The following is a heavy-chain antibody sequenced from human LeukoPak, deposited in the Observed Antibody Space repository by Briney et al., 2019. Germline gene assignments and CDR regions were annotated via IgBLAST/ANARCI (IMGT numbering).Heavy chain of an antibody. J-gene: IGHJ5*02. CDR1: GFTFSSYG. CDR3: ARDGLVGAGAHWFDP. V-gene: IGHV3-33*01. Sequence: GRSLRLSCAASGFTFSSYGMHWVRQAPGKGLEWVAVIWYDGSNKYYADSVKGRFTISRDNSKNTLYLQMNSLRAEDTAVYYCARDGLVGAGAHWFDPWGQGTLVTVSS. CDR2: IWYDGSNK. D-gene: IGHD1-26*01.